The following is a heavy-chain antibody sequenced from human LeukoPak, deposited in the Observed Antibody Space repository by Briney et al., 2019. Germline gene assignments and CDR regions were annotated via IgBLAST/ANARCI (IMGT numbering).Heavy chain of an antibody. J-gene: IGHJ4*02. V-gene: IGHV1-2*06. CDR1: GYTFTAYY. Sequence: ASVKVSCKASGYTFTAYYVHWVRQALGHGLEWMGRVNPKGGGTIYAQKFQGRVTMTRDTSITTAYMELGRLTSDDTALYYCARVEGSAATASDWGQGTLVTVSS. D-gene: IGHD3-10*01. CDR2: VNPKGGGT. CDR3: ARVEGSAATASD.